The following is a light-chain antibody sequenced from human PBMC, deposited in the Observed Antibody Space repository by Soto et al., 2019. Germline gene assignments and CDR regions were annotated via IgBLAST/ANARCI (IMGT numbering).Light chain of an antibody. CDR2: EGS. CDR1: SSDVGSYNL. J-gene: IGLJ2*01. Sequence: QSALTQPASVSGSPGQSITISCTGISSDVGSYNLVSWYQQHPGKAPKVMIYEGSKRPSGVSNRFSGSRPRNTASLTISGLQAEDEAHYYCSSYAGSSAHVVFGGGTKLTVL. CDR3: SSYAGSSAHVV. V-gene: IGLV2-23*01.